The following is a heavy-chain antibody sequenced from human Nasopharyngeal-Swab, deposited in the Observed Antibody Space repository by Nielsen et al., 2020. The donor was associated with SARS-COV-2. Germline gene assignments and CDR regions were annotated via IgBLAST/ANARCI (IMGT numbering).Heavy chain of an antibody. V-gene: IGHV3-23*01. D-gene: IGHD3-16*01. CDR1: GFTFSAYA. J-gene: IGHJ4*02. CDR3: ARASWGLSVFDR. Sequence: GESLKISCAVSGFTFSAYALSWVRQAPGKGLEWVSGISVSGGNTYYADSVAGRFTISGDNSNSRLFLQINSLRAEDTAVYYCARASWGLSVFDRWGQGTLVTVSS. CDR2: ISVSGGNT.